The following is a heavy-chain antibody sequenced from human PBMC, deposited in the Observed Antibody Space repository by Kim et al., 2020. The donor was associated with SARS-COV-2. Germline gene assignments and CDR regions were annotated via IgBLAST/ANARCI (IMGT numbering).Heavy chain of an antibody. D-gene: IGHD2-21*02. J-gene: IGHJ4*02. Sequence: GGSLRLSCAASGFTVSSNYMSWVRQAPGKGLEWVSVIYSGGSTYYADSVKGRFTISRDNSKNTLYLQMNSLRAEDTAVYYCARGVTATLEGYWGQGTLVTVSS. V-gene: IGHV3-53*01. CDR1: GFTVSSNY. CDR3: ARGVTATLEGY. CDR2: IYSGGST.